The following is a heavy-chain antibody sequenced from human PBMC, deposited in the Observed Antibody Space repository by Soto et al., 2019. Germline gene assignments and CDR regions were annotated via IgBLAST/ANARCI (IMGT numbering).Heavy chain of an antibody. J-gene: IGHJ6*02. V-gene: IGHV1-46*01. Sequence: ASVKVSCKASGYTFTSYYMHWVRQAPGQGLEWMGIINPSGGSTSYAQKFQGRVTMTRDTSTSTVYMELSSLRSEDTAVYYCARVLSMGPQNVYYYYGMDVWGQGTTVTVSS. CDR3: ARVLSMGPQNVYYYYGMDV. D-gene: IGHD3-10*01. CDR2: INPSGGST. CDR1: GYTFTSYY.